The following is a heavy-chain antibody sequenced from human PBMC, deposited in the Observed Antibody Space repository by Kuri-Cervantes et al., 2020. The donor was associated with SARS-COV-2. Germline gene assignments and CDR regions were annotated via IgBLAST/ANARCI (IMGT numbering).Heavy chain of an antibody. CDR3: AMSSDWNPLWYFDL. V-gene: IGHV4-39*01. Sequence: SETLSLTCTVSGGSISSSTYYWGWIRQPPGKGLEWIGTIYYSGSTDYNPSLKSRVTISVDTSKNQFSLNLKSVTAADTAIYYCAMSSDWNPLWYFDLWGRGTLVTVSS. CDR1: GGSISSSTYY. D-gene: IGHD2-21*01. J-gene: IGHJ2*01. CDR2: IYYSGST.